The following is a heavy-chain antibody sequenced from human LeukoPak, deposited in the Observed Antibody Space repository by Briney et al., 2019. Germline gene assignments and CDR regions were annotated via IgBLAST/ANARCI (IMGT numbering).Heavy chain of an antibody. CDR2: IYYTGST. CDR3: ARADDY. J-gene: IGHJ4*02. Sequence: KPSETLSLTCTVSGGSISSNSYFWGWVRQPPGKGLEWIGSIYYTGSTYYNPSLKSRVTISVDTSKSQFSLKLSSVTAADTAVYYCARADDYWGQGTLVTVSS. CDR1: GGSISSNSYF. V-gene: IGHV4-39*07.